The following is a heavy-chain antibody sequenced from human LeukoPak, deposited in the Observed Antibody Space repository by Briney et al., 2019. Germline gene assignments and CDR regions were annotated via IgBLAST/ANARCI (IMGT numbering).Heavy chain of an antibody. Sequence: GGSLRLSCAASGFTFSSYSMNWVRQAPGKGLEWVSSISSSSSYIHYADSVKGRFTISRDNAKNSLYLQMNSLRAEDTAVYYCARDQYSSSSLTGYYYYGMDVWGQGTTVTVSS. D-gene: IGHD6-13*01. CDR1: GFTFSSYS. CDR2: ISSSSSYI. CDR3: ARDQYSSSSLTGYYYYGMDV. V-gene: IGHV3-21*01. J-gene: IGHJ6*02.